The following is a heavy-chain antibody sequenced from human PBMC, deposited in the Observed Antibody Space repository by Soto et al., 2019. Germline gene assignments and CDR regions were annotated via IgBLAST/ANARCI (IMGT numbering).Heavy chain of an antibody. CDR3: ARDEYDPGKLDP. D-gene: IGHD3-16*01. CDR1: SGSISSGDYY. J-gene: IGHJ5*02. Sequence: SETLSLTCNVSSGSISSGDYYWSWIRQPPGKGLEWIGYIYYSGSTYYNPSLKSRVTISVDTSKNQFSLKLSSVTAADTAVYYCARDEYDPGKLDPWGQGTLVTVSS. CDR2: IYYSGST. V-gene: IGHV4-30-4*01.